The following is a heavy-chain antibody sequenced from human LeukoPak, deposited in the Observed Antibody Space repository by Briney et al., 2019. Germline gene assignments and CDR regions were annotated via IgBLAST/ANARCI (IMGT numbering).Heavy chain of an antibody. D-gene: IGHD3-3*01. J-gene: IGHJ6*02. V-gene: IGHV3-53*01. CDR3: ARDAVLRSPYGMDV. CDR2: IYSGGST. Sequence: GGSLRLSCAASGFTVSSNYMSWVRQAPGKGLEWVSVIYSGGSTYYADFVKGRLTISRDNSKNTLYLQMNSLRAEDTAVYYCARDAVLRSPYGMDVWGQGTTVTVSS. CDR1: GFTVSSNY.